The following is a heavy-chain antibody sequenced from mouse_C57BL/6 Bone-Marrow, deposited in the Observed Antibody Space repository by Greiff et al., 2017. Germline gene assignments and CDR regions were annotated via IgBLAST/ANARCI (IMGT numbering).Heavy chain of an antibody. V-gene: IGHV14-1*01. J-gene: IGHJ2*01. CDR3: TTPGGLYGSSYEDY. Sequence: VQLQQSGAELVRPGASVKLSCTASGFNIKDYYMHWVKQRPEQGLEWIGRIDPEDGDTEYAPKFQGKATMTADPSSNTAYLQLSSLTSEDTAVYYCTTPGGLYGSSYEDYWGQGTTLTVSS. CDR1: GFNIKDYY. D-gene: IGHD1-1*01. CDR2: IDPEDGDT.